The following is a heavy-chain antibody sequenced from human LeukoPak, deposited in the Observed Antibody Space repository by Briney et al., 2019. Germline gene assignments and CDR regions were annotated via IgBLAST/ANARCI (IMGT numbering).Heavy chain of an antibody. CDR1: GFIFTTYP. CDR3: ARSYSSSPADY. Sequence: TGGSLRLSCAASGFIFTTYPMTWIRQAPGKGLEWISYISSHSSTMYYADSVKGRFTISRDNAKNSLYLQMNSLRAEDTAVYYCARSYSSSPADYWGQGTLVTVSS. V-gene: IGHV3-48*04. CDR2: ISSHSSTM. D-gene: IGHD6-6*01. J-gene: IGHJ4*02.